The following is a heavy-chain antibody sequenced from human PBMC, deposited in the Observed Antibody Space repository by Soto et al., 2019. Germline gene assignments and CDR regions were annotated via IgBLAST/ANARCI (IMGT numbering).Heavy chain of an antibody. Sequence: GESLKISCEGYGYTFTDYWIGWGRQLPGKGLELIGLIYPGDSDTRYSPSIQGRVTISADKSISTAFLQWSSMRASDTAMYYCASQNTVMRGPLSSNWFDPWGQGTLVTVSS. J-gene: IGHJ5*02. CDR1: GYTFTDYW. CDR2: IYPGDSDT. V-gene: IGHV5-51*01. D-gene: IGHD3-16*01. CDR3: ASQNTVMRGPLSSNWFDP.